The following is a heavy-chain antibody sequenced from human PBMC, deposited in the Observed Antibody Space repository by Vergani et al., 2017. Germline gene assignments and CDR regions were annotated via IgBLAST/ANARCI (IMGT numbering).Heavy chain of an antibody. Sequence: QVQLVQSGAEVKKPGASVKVSCKASGYTFTSYGISWVRQAPGQGLEWMGWISAYNGNRNYAQKLQGRVTMTTATSTSTAYMELRSLRSDDTAMYYCARASGETFYYYFYMYVWGKGTTVTVSS. CDR3: ARASGETFYYYFYMYV. J-gene: IGHJ6*03. CDR2: ISAYNGNR. CDR1: GYTFTSYG. V-gene: IGHV1-18*01. D-gene: IGHD7-27*01.